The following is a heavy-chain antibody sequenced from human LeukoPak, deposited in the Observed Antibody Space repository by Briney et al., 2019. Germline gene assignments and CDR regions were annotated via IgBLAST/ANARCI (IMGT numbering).Heavy chain of an antibody. CDR2: ISSSGSTI. CDR3: ARLYSSSSGLRASDY. Sequence: GESLRLSCAASGLTLSGYSMNWVRQAPGKGLEWVSYISSSGSTIFYADSVKGRFTISRDNAKNSLYLQMNSLRAEDTAVYYCARLYSSSSGLRASDYWGQGTLVTVSS. CDR1: GLTLSGYS. D-gene: IGHD6-6*01. V-gene: IGHV3-48*04. J-gene: IGHJ4*02.